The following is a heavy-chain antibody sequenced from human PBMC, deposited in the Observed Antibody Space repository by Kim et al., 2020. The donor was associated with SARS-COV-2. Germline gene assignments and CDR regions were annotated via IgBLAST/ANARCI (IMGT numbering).Heavy chain of an antibody. CDR1: RFTFSTYA. D-gene: IGHD3-10*01. CDR2: ISGSGGST. V-gene: IGHV3-23*01. J-gene: IGHJ5*02. Sequence: GGSLRLSCAASRFTFSTYAMSWVRQAPGKGLEWVSGISGSGGSTYYADSVKGRFTISRDNSNNTLYLQMNSLRAEDTAVYYCAKDRAAVWWGGVGELLAWGQGTLVTVSS. CDR3: AKDRAAVWWGGVGELLA.